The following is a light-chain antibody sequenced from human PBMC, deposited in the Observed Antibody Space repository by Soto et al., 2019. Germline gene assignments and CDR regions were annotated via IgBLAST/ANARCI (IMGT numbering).Light chain of an antibody. CDR2: DNN. J-gene: IGLJ1*01. CDR1: SSNIGNNY. V-gene: IGLV1-51*01. Sequence: QSVLTQPPSVSAAPGQKGTISCSGTSSNIGNNYVSWYQQVPGTAPKLLMYDNNKRPSGIPDRLSGSKSGTSATLGITGLQTGDEADYYCGTWDSSLSAYVFGTGTKLTVL. CDR3: GTWDSSLSAYV.